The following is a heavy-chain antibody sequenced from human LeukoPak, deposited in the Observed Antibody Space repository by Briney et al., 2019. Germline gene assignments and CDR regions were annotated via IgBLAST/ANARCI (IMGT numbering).Heavy chain of an antibody. D-gene: IGHD1-26*01. CDR1: GGSISSSSYY. Sequence: PSETLSLTCTVSGGSISSSSYYWGWIRQPPGKGLEWIGSIYYSGSTYYNPSLKSRVTISVDTSKNQFFLKLSSVTAADTAVYYCARTPIVGATTFFNYWGQGTLVTVSS. V-gene: IGHV4-39*07. J-gene: IGHJ4*02. CDR2: IYYSGST. CDR3: ARTPIVGATTFFNY.